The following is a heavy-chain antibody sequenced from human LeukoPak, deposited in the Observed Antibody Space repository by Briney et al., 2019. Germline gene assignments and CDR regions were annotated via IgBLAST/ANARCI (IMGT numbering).Heavy chain of an antibody. CDR2: IRSKTYGGTT. CDR3: TGSFGELTFFDY. J-gene: IGHJ4*02. Sequence: PGGSLRLSCTASGFTFNDYAMSWFRQAPGKGLERVGFIRSKTYGGTTEYAASVRGRFTISRDDSKSIAYLQMNSLKTEDTAVYYCTGSFGELTFFDYWGQGTLVTVSS. D-gene: IGHD3-10*01. V-gene: IGHV3-49*03. CDR1: GFTFNDYA.